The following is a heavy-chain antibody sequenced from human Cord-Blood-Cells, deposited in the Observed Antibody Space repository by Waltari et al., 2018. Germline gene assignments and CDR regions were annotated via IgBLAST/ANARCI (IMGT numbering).Heavy chain of an antibody. Sequence: QVQLVQSGAEVKQPGSSVKVSCKASGGTFSSYAISWVRQAPGQGLEWMGGIIPLVGTASYAQNFQGRVTITADESTSTAYMELSSLRAEDTAVYYCARGATTGLVDYWGQGTLVTVSS. D-gene: IGHD1-26*01. V-gene: IGHV1-69*01. CDR2: IIPLVGTA. CDR1: GGTFSSYA. CDR3: ARGATTGLVDY. J-gene: IGHJ4*02.